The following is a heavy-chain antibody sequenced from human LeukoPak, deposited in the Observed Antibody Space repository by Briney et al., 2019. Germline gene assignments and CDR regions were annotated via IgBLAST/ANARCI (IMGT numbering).Heavy chain of an antibody. CDR3: AKDSDIVATMFDY. CDR2: ISGDGGST. J-gene: IGHJ4*02. V-gene: IGHV3-43*02. Sequence: GGSLRLSCSASGFTFRTYAMHWVRQAPGKGLEGVSLISGDGGSTYYADSVKGRFTISRDNSKNSLYLQMNSLRTEDTALYYCAKDSDIVATMFDYWGQGTLVTVSS. CDR1: GFTFRTYA. D-gene: IGHD5-12*01.